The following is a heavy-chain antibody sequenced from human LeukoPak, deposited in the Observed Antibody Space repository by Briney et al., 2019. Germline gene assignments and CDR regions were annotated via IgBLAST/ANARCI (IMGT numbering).Heavy chain of an antibody. CDR3: ARGPNKSDGGNSGSAWFDP. J-gene: IGHJ5*02. Sequence: ASVKVSCKASGYTFTTYDINWVRQATGQGLEWMGWMNPNSGNTGYAQKFQGRVTMTRNTSISAAYMELSSLRSEDAAVYYCARGPNKSDGGNSGSAWFDPWGQGTLVTVSS. CDR2: MNPNSGNT. CDR1: GYTFTTYD. V-gene: IGHV1-8*01. D-gene: IGHD4-23*01.